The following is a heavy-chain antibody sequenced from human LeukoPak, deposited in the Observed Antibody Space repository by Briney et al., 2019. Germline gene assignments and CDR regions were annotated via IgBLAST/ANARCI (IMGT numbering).Heavy chain of an antibody. CDR2: IRSDGSNA. D-gene: IGHD4-17*01. CDR1: GFMFSEYG. CDR3: SKGWGARGCCGDLFDY. Sequence: GGSLRLSCAASGFMFSEYGMHWVRQAPGEGLEWVAFIRSDGSNALYADSVKGRFTSSRDNTKNTVSLQMNSLRPEDTAVYYLSKGWGARGCCGDLFDYWGQGSLVIVSS. J-gene: IGHJ4*02. V-gene: IGHV3-30*02.